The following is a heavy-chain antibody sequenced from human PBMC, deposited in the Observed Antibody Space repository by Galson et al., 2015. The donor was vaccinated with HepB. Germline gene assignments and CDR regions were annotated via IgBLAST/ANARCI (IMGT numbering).Heavy chain of an antibody. CDR1: GFTFSSYA. Sequence: SLRLSCAASGFTFSSYAMSWVRQAPGKGLEWVSAISGSGGSTYYADSVKGRFTISRDNSKNTLYLQMNSLRAEDTAVYYCAKGVKRWFGEAYGMDVWGQGTPVTVSS. CDR2: ISGSGGST. D-gene: IGHD3-10*01. V-gene: IGHV3-23*01. CDR3: AKGVKRWFGEAYGMDV. J-gene: IGHJ6*02.